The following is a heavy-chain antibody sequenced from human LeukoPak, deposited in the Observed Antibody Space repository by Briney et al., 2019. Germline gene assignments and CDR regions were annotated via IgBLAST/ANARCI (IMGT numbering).Heavy chain of an antibody. CDR2: INWDASYM. J-gene: IGHJ4*02. D-gene: IGHD5-12*01. Sequence: GGSLRLSCAASRSTFSSLDFNWVRQAPGKGLEWVASINWDASYMFYADSVRGRFTISKDNAKNSLYLQMNGLRAEGTAVYYCGMRGLTFDWGQGTLVTVSS. V-gene: IGHV3-21*01. CDR1: RSTFSSLD. CDR3: GMRGLTFD.